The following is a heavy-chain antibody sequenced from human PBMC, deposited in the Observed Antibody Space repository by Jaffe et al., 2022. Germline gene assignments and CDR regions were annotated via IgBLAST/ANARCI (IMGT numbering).Heavy chain of an antibody. CDR1: GFTFSSYW. Sequence: EVQLVESGGGLVQPGGSLRLSCAASGFTFSSYWMSWVRQAPGKGLEWVANIKQDGSEKYYVDSVKGRFTISRDNAKNSLYLQMNSLRAEDTAVYYCARDTPYYYGSGSYPHGTGFDYWGQGTLVTVSS. J-gene: IGHJ4*02. D-gene: IGHD3-10*01. CDR2: IKQDGSEK. V-gene: IGHV3-7*05. CDR3: ARDTPYYYGSGSYPHGTGFDY.